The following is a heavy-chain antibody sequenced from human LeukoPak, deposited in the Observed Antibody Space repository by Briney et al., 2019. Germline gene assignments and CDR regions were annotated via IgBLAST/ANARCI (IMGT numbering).Heavy chain of an antibody. V-gene: IGHV3-48*03. Sequence: GSLRLSCAASGFTFSIYEMNWVRQAPGKGLEWVSYISSSGSTIYYAYSVKGRFTISRDNAKNSLYLQMNSLRAEDTAVYYCARDRGLGSGIWGQGTLVTVSS. D-gene: IGHD3-10*01. CDR1: GFTFSIYE. J-gene: IGHJ4*02. CDR2: ISSSGSTI. CDR3: ARDRGLGSGI.